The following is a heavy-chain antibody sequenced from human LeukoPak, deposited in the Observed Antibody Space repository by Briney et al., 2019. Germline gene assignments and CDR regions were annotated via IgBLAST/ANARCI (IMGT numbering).Heavy chain of an antibody. J-gene: IGHJ4*02. V-gene: IGHV4-34*01. CDR3: ARGYYHDSK. Sequence: PGGSLRLSCEASGFTFSAYAMTWVRQPPGKGLEWIGEIHHSGSTNYNPSLKSRVTISIDKFKNQFSLKLTTVTAADTAVYYCARGYYHDSKWGQGILVTVSS. D-gene: IGHD3-22*01. CDR1: GFTFSAYA. CDR2: IHHSGST.